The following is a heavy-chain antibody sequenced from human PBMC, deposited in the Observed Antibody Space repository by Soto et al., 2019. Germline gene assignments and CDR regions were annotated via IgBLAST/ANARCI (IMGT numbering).Heavy chain of an antibody. Sequence: GGSLRLSCAASGFTFSSYAMSWVRQAPGKGLEWVSAISGSGGSTYYADSVKGRFTTSRDNSKNTLYLQMNSLRAEDTAVYYCAKLTSITMIVVVISAFDIWGQGTMVTVSS. J-gene: IGHJ3*02. V-gene: IGHV3-23*01. CDR1: GFTFSSYA. CDR2: ISGSGGST. CDR3: AKLTSITMIVVVISAFDI. D-gene: IGHD3-22*01.